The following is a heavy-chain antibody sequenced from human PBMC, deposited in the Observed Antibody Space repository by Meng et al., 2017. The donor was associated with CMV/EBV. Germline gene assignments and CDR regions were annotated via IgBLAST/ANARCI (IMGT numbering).Heavy chain of an antibody. CDR1: GFTFSSYG. V-gene: IGHV3-33*06. CDR2: IWYDGSNK. J-gene: IGHJ6*02. Sequence: GESLKISCAASGFTFSSYGMHWVRQAPGKGLEWVAVIWYDGSNKYYADSVKGRFTISRDNSKNTLYLQMNSLRAEDTAVYYCAEEKDPGHYYYGMDVWGQGTTVTVSS. CDR3: AEEKDPGHYYYGMDV.